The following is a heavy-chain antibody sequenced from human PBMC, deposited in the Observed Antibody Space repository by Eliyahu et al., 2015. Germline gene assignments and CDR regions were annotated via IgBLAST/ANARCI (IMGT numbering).Heavy chain of an antibody. CDR2: IYWDDDK. V-gene: IGHV2-5*02. Sequence: QITLKESGPTLVKPTQTLTLTXTFSGFSLSTSGXGGGWIRQPPGKALEWLALIYWDDDKRYSPSLKSRLTITKDTSKNQVVLTMTNMDPVDTATYYCAHWGHYDLLSGYRRRSFDYWGQGTLVTVSS. CDR1: GFSLSTSGXG. D-gene: IGHD3-9*01. CDR3: AHWGHYDLLSGYRRRSFDY. J-gene: IGHJ4*02.